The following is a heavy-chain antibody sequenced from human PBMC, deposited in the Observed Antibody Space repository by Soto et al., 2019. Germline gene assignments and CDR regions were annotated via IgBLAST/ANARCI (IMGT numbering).Heavy chain of an antibody. CDR1: GGSFSGYY. D-gene: IGHD2-15*01. CDR2: INHSGST. J-gene: IGHJ6*03. Sequence: TLSLTCAVYGGSFSGYYWSWIRQPPGKGLEWIGEINHSGSTNYNPSLKSRVTISVDTSKNQFSLKLSSVTAADTAVYYCARAVVVGYYYYYYMDVWGKGTTVTVSS. CDR3: ARAVVVGYYYYYYMDV. V-gene: IGHV4-34*01.